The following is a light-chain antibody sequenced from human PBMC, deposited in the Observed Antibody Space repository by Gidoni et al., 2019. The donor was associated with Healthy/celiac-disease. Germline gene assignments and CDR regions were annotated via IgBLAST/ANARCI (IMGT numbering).Light chain of an antibody. V-gene: IGKV2-28*01. J-gene: IGKJ2*01. CDR3: MQAIQRPYT. Sequence: DIVMTQSPLSLPVTPGEPASISCRSSQSLLHSNGYNYLDWYLQKPGQSPQLLIYLGSNRASGVPDRFSGSGSGTDFTLKISRVEAEDVGVYYCMQAIQRPYTFGQGTKLEIK. CDR1: QSLLHSNGYNY. CDR2: LGS.